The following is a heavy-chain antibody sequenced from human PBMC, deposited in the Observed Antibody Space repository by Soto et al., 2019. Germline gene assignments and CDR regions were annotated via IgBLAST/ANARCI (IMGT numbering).Heavy chain of an antibody. CDR2: TYYNGNA. Sequence: QLQLQESGPGLVKPSETLSLTCTVSGGSIDRSNYYWDWIRQPPGKGLEWIGTTYYNGNAYYNPSPKSRVTMSVDTSKNQFSLKLISVTAADTAVYYCARHFVAVVIKGWGYWGQGTLVNVSS. CDR3: ARHFVAVVIKGWGY. J-gene: IGHJ4*02. CDR1: GGSIDRSNYY. D-gene: IGHD3-22*01. V-gene: IGHV4-39*01.